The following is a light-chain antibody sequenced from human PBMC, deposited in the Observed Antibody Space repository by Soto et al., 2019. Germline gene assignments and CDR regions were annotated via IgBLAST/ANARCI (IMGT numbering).Light chain of an antibody. J-gene: IGLJ1*01. CDR2: DDN. CDR1: SSNIGAGYD. V-gene: IGLV1-40*01. CDR3: QSYDSSLSGYV. Sequence: QSVLTQPPSVSGAPGQRVTISCTGSSSNIGAGYDLHWYQQLPGTAPKLLIYDDNNRPSGVPDRFSGSKSGTSASLAITGLQAEDDADYQCQSYDSSLSGYVFGTGTKAPS.